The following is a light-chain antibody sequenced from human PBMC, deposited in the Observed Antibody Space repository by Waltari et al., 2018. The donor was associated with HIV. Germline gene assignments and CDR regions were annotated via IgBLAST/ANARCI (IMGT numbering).Light chain of an antibody. CDR3: QQYFSVPYT. CDR2: WAS. CDR1: QNLLSTSNNKPY. Sequence: DIVMTQSPDSLAVSLGERASINCKSSQNLLSTSNNKPYLAWYQQKPGQPPKLLIYWASTRESGVPDRFSGSGSTTDFTLTISTLQAEDVAVYFCQQYFSVPYTFGQGTKLEIK. J-gene: IGKJ2*01. V-gene: IGKV4-1*01.